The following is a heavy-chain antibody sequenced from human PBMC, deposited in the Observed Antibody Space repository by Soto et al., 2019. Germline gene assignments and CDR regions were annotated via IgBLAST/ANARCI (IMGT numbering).Heavy chain of an antibody. CDR3: AKGLGLAPADYDFCRSYAFEY. J-gene: IGHJ4*02. CDR2: IKRDGSEK. Sequence: GGSLRLSCAASGFTFSSYCMSWVRQAPGKGLEWVANIKRDGSEKYYVDSVKGRFTNSRDNAKNYLDLQMNSLRGEETAVDYCAKGLGLAPADYDFCRSYAFEYWGQGTLVNVSS. V-gene: IGHV3-7*01. D-gene: IGHD3-3*01. CDR1: GFTFSSYC.